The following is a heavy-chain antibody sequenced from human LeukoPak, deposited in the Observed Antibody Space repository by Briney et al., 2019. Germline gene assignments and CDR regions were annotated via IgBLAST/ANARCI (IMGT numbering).Heavy chain of an antibody. V-gene: IGHV3-23*01. CDR1: GFTFNSYA. D-gene: IGHD6-19*01. CDR2: IRGSGGGT. Sequence: GGSLRLSCAASGFTFNSYAMSWVRQAPGKGLEWVSAIRGSGGGTYYADSVKGRFTISRDNSKNTLYLQMNNLRDEDTALYYCAKAGIGVVGYFDYWGQGTLVTVSS. J-gene: IGHJ4*02. CDR3: AKAGIGVVGYFDY.